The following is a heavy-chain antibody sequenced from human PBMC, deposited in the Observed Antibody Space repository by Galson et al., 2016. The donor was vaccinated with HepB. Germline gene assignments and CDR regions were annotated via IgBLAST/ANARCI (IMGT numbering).Heavy chain of an antibody. CDR1: GDSMTSNW. D-gene: IGHD6-19*01. Sequence: SETLSLTCTVSGDSMTSNWYSWVRQPPGQGLEWIGEAYHTGTTHYNPSLKNRVTMSIDKSNNHLSLTPNFVTAADTAIYYCARHIAVAGTRGFDHWGQGTLVTVSS. V-gene: IGHV4-4*02. J-gene: IGHJ4*02. CDR2: AYHTGTT. CDR3: ARHIAVAGTRGFDH.